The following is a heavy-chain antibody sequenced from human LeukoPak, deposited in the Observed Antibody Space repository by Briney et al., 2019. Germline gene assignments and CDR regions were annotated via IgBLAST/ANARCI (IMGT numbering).Heavy chain of an antibody. D-gene: IGHD3-22*01. V-gene: IGHV4-59*08. Sequence: SETLSLTCTVSGGSISSYYWSWIRQPPGKGLEWIGYIYYSGSTYYNPSLKSRVTISVDTSKNQFSLKLSSVTAADTAVYYCASIVKYYYDSSGYPDYWGQGTLVTVSS. CDR1: GGSISSYY. CDR2: IYYSGST. J-gene: IGHJ4*02. CDR3: ASIVKYYYDSSGYPDY.